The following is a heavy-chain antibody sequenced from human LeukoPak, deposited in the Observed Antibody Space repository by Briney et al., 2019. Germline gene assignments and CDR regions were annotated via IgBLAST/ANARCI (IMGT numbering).Heavy chain of an antibody. CDR2: VRYDGTSK. Sequence: GGSLRLSCAASGFAFSGYGMHWVRQTPGKGLEWVAFVRYDGTSKYYADSVKGRFTISRGNSKNTLYLQMNSLRAEDTALYYCAKDPTGGSYWGQGTLVTVSS. D-gene: IGHD3-16*01. CDR3: AKDPTGGSY. CDR1: GFAFSGYG. J-gene: IGHJ4*02. V-gene: IGHV3-30*02.